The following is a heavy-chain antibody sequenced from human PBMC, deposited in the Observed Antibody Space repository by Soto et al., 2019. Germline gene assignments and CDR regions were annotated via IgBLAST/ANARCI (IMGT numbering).Heavy chain of an antibody. J-gene: IGHJ4*02. CDR1: GESISSSSYY. Sequence: GPGPYTTSETLSLTCIVSGESISSSSYYWGWIRQPPGKGLEWIGSIYHSGRTYYNPSLKSRVSISIDTSKNQFSLKLSSVTAADMALYYCARQRTTVVTQAYFDYWGQGALVTVSS. CDR2: IYHSGRT. CDR3: ARQRTTVVTQAYFDY. V-gene: IGHV4-39*01. D-gene: IGHD2-21*02.